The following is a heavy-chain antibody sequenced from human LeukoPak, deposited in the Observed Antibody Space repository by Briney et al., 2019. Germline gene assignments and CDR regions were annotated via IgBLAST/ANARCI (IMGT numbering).Heavy chain of an antibody. Sequence: SVKVSFKASGGTFSSYAINWVRQPPGQGLEWMGGIIPIFGTANYAQKFQGRVTITADESTSTAYMELSSLRSEDRAVYYCAREGYSGYDSVYWGQGTLVTVSS. CDR2: IIPIFGTA. V-gene: IGHV1-69*13. D-gene: IGHD5-12*01. CDR3: AREGYSGYDSVY. CDR1: GGTFSSYA. J-gene: IGHJ4*02.